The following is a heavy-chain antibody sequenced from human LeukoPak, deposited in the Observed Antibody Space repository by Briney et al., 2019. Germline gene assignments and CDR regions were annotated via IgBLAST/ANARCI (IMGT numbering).Heavy chain of an antibody. CDR2: ISWNSGSI. D-gene: IGHD2-15*01. J-gene: IGHJ6*02. CDR3: AKELPTYYGMDA. Sequence: GGSLRLSCAASGFTFDDYAMHWVRQAPGKGLEWVSGISWNSGSIGYADSVKGRFTISRDNAKNSLYLQMNSLRAEDTALYYCAKELPTYYGMDAWGQGTTVTVSS. V-gene: IGHV3-9*01. CDR1: GFTFDDYA.